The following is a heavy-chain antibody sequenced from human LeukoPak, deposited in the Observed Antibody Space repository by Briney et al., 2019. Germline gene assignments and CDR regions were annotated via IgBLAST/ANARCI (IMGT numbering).Heavy chain of an antibody. CDR1: RGTFSSYA. CDR2: IIPIFGTA. D-gene: IGHD5-12*01. Sequence: SVKVSCKDSRGTFSSYAISWVRQAGGQGLAWMGGIIPIFGTANYAQKFQGRVTITADESTSTAYMELSSLRSEDTAVYYCARAHSGHDSDWFDPWGQGTLVTVSS. CDR3: ARAHSGHDSDWFDP. J-gene: IGHJ5*02. V-gene: IGHV1-69*01.